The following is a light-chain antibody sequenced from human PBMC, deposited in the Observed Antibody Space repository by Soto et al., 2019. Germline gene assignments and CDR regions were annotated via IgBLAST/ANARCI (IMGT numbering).Light chain of an antibody. V-gene: IGKV3-15*01. CDR2: RAS. CDR3: QQYNNWPYT. CDR1: QHVSSN. Sequence: EIVMTQSPATLSVSPGGSATLSCRASQHVSSNFAWYRQKPGQAPTLLIYRASTRATGIPARFSGSGSGTEFTLTISSLQSEDVAVDYCQQYNNWPYTFGQGTKLEIK. J-gene: IGKJ2*01.